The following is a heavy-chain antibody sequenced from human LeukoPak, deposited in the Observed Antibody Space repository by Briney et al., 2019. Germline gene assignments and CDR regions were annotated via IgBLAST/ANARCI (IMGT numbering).Heavy chain of an antibody. CDR1: GGTFSSYA. Sequence: SVKVSCKASGGTFSSYAISWVRQAPGQGLEWMGGIIPIFGTANYAQKFQGRVTITADKSTSTAYMELSSLRSEDTAVYYCARERFLEWKHYYYMDVWGKGTTVTVSS. D-gene: IGHD3-3*01. CDR2: IIPIFGTA. CDR3: ARERFLEWKHYYYMDV. V-gene: IGHV1-69*06. J-gene: IGHJ6*03.